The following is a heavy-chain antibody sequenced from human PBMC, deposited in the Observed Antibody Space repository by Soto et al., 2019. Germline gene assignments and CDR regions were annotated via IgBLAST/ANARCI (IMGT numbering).Heavy chain of an antibody. Sequence: QLPLQESGPGLVKPSETLSLTCTVSGGSISSSSYYWGWIRQPPGKGLEWIGSIYYSGSTYYNPSLKSRVTISVDTSKNQFSLKLSSVTAADTAVYYCARQHYDFWSGPNAFDIWGQGTMVTVSS. V-gene: IGHV4-39*01. CDR2: IYYSGST. D-gene: IGHD3-3*01. CDR3: ARQHYDFWSGPNAFDI. CDR1: GGSISSSSYY. J-gene: IGHJ3*02.